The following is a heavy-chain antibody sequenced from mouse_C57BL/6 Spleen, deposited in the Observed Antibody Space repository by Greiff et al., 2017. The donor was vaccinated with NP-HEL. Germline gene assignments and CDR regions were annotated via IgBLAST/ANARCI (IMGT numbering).Heavy chain of an antibody. V-gene: IGHV1-54*01. Sequence: VQLQQSGAELVRPGTSVKVSCKASGYAFTNYLIEWVKQRPGQGLEWIGVINPGSGGTNYNEKFKGKATLTADKSSSTAYMQLSSLTSEDSAVYFCARWGLDWYFDVWGTGTTVTVSS. J-gene: IGHJ1*03. CDR3: ARWGLDWYFDV. CDR1: GYAFTNYL. D-gene: IGHD2-2*01. CDR2: INPGSGGT.